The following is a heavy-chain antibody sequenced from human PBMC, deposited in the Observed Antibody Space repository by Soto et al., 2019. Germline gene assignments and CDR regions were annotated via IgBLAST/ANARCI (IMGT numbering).Heavy chain of an antibody. CDR1: GGTFSSYT. CDR2: IIPILGIA. V-gene: IGHV1-69*02. CDR3: ARVGYQVENY. Sequence: QVQLVQSGAEVKKPGSSVKVSCKASGGTFSSYTISWVRQAPGQGLEWMGRIIPILGIANYAQKFEGRVTITADKSTSTAYMELSRLRSEDTAVYYCARVGYQVENYWGQGTLVTVAS. J-gene: IGHJ4*02. D-gene: IGHD3-16*02.